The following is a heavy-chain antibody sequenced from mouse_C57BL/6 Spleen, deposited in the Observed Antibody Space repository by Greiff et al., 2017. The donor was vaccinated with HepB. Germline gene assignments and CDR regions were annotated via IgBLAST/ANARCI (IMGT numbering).Heavy chain of an antibody. CDR3: ARGDGSSPFAY. V-gene: IGHV3-6*01. J-gene: IGHJ3*01. CDR2: ISYDGSN. Sequence: DVKLQESGPGLVKPSQSLSLTCSVTGYSITSGYYWNWIRQFPGNKLEWMGYISYDGSNNYNPSLKNRISITRDTSKNQFFLKLNSVTTEDTATYYCARGDGSSPFAYWGQGTLVTVSA. CDR1: GYSITSGYY. D-gene: IGHD1-1*01.